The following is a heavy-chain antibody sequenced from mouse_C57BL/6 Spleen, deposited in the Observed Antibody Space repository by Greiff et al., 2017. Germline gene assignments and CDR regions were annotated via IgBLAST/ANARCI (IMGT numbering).Heavy chain of an antibody. V-gene: IGHV1-61*01. CDR3: ARGTYSSGYGMDY. J-gene: IGHJ4*01. CDR1: GYTFTSYW. D-gene: IGHD3-2*02. Sequence: VQLQQPGAELVRPGSSVKLSCKASGYTFTSYWMDWVKQRPGQGLEWIGNIYPSDSETHYNQKFKDKATLTVDKSSSTAYMQLSSLTSEDSAVYYCARGTYSSGYGMDYWGQGTSVTVSS. CDR2: IYPSDSET.